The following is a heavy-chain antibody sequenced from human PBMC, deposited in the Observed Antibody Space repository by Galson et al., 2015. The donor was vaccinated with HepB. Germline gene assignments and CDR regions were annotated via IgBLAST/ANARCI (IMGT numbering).Heavy chain of an antibody. CDR1: GFTVSSNY. V-gene: IGHV3-66*02. D-gene: IGHD3-10*01. Sequence: SLRLSCAASGFTVSSNYMSWVRQAPGKGLEWVSVIYSGGSTYYADSVKGRFTISRDNSKNTLYLQMNSLRAEDTAVYYCARLPRYYYGSGSYYRPIYWGQGTLVTVSS. J-gene: IGHJ4*02. CDR2: IYSGGST. CDR3: ARLPRYYYGSGSYYRPIY.